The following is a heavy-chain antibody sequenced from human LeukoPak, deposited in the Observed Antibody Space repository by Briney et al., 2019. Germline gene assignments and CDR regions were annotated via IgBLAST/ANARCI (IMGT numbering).Heavy chain of an antibody. Sequence: ASVKVSCKASGYTFTSYYMHWVRQAPGQGLEWMGIINPSGGSTSYAQKFQGRVTMTRDMSTGTVYMELSSLRSEDTAVYYRARVGRFGELSPFDYWGQGTLVTVSS. D-gene: IGHD3-10*01. V-gene: IGHV1-46*01. J-gene: IGHJ4*02. CDR1: GYTFTSYY. CDR2: INPSGGST. CDR3: ARVGRFGELSPFDY.